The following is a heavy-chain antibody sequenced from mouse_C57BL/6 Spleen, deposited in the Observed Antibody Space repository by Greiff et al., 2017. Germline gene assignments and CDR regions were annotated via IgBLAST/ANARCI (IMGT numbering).Heavy chain of an antibody. CDR3: ARSYGYDGTWFAY. D-gene: IGHD2-2*01. CDR1: GYTFTDYY. V-gene: IGHV1-76*01. Sequence: VQLVESGAELVRPGASVKLSCEASGYTFTDYYINWVKQRPGQGLEWIARIYPGSGNTYYNEKFKGKATLTAEKSSSTAYMQLSSLTSEDSAVYFCARSYGYDGTWFAYWGQGTLVTVSA. J-gene: IGHJ3*01. CDR2: IYPGSGNT.